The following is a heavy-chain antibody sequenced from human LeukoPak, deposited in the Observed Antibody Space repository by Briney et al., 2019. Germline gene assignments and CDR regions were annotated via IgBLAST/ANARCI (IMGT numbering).Heavy chain of an antibody. Sequence: SETLSLTCAVHGGSFSGYYWSWIRQPPGKGLEWIGEINHSGSTNYNPSLKSRVTISVDTSKNQFSLKLSSVTAADTAVYYCARGNRYNWNDVPPFDYWGQGTLVTVSS. CDR3: ARGNRYNWNDVPPFDY. V-gene: IGHV4-34*01. CDR1: GGSFSGYY. CDR2: INHSGST. J-gene: IGHJ4*02. D-gene: IGHD1-20*01.